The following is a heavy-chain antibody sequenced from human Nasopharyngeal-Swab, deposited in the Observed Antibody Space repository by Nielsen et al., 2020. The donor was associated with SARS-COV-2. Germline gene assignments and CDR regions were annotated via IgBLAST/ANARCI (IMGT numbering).Heavy chain of an antibody. D-gene: IGHD3-3*01. V-gene: IGHV1-3*01. CDR3: ARNFGVVSSTSPPDAFDI. CDR2: INAGNGNT. J-gene: IGHJ3*02. Sequence: WVRQAPGQRLEWMGWINAGNGNTKYSQKFQGRVTITRDTSASTAYMELSSLRSEDTAVYYCARNFGVVSSTSPPDAFDIWGQGTMVTVS.